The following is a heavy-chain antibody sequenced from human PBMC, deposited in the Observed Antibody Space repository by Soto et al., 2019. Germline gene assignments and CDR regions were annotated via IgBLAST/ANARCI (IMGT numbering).Heavy chain of an antibody. Sequence: QVQLQQWGAGLLKASETLSLTCAVVGDSLRGQSWNWIRQSPGKGLEWIGELDQSGGTNYNPSLKGRAIIPDATSKNKFSLTLTSVTAADTAVYYCAREDSYGWSGESLDVWGQGTTVTVSS. D-gene: IGHD6-19*01. CDR3: AREDSYGWSGESLDV. J-gene: IGHJ6*02. CDR1: GDSLRGQS. CDR2: LDQSGGT. V-gene: IGHV4-34*01.